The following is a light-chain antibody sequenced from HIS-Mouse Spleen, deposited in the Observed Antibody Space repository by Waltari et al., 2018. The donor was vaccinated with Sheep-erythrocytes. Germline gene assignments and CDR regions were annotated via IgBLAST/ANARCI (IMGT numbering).Light chain of an antibody. Sequence: QSALTQPASVSGSPGQSITISCTGTSRDVGSYNLFSWYQQHPGNAPKLMIYEGSKRPSGVSNRFSGSKSGNTASLTISGLQAEDEADYYCCSYAGSSTPWVFGGGTKLTVL. CDR1: SRDVGSYNL. CDR2: EGS. V-gene: IGLV2-23*01. CDR3: CSYAGSSTPWV. J-gene: IGLJ3*02.